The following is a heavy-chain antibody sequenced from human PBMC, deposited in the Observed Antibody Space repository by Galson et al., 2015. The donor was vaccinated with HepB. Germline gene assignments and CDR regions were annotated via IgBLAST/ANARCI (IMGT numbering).Heavy chain of an antibody. J-gene: IGHJ4*02. CDR2: INAGNGNT. Sequence: SVKVSCKASGYTFTSYAMHWVRQAPGQRLEWMGWINAGNGNTKYSQKFQGRVTITRDTSASTAYMELSSLRSEDTAVYYCARVWYSSGWYPDYWGQGTLVTVSS. D-gene: IGHD6-19*01. CDR1: GYTFTSYA. CDR3: ARVWYSSGWYPDY. V-gene: IGHV1-3*01.